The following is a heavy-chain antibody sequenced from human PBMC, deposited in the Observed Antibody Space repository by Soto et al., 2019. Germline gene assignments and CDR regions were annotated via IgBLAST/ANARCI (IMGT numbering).Heavy chain of an antibody. J-gene: IGHJ6*02. D-gene: IGHD5-12*01. CDR3: AIAGFSVTYYYFSGRDV. CDR1: GGTFSSYA. V-gene: IGHV1-69*01. Sequence: QVQLVQSGAEVKKPGSSVKVSCKASGGTFSSYAISWERQAPGQGLEWMGGIIPIFDTANYAQEFQGRVTITADESTSTGDTELSRLTSGDTAMYYCAIAGFSVTYYYFSGRDVWGQGTKVSVPS. CDR2: IIPIFDTA.